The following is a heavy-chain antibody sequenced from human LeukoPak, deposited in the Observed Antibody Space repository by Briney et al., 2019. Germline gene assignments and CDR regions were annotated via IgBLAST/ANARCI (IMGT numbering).Heavy chain of an antibody. V-gene: IGHV4-61*02. CDR1: GGSISSGSYY. CDR3: ARGQQELDYYYYYYMDV. D-gene: IGHD6-13*01. CDR2: IYTSGST. J-gene: IGHJ6*03. Sequence: TLSLTCTVSGGSISSGSYYWSWIRQPAGKGLEWIGRIYTSGSTNYNPSLKSRVTISVDTSKNQFSLKLSSVTAADTAVYYCARGQQELDYYYYYYMDVWGKGTTVTISS.